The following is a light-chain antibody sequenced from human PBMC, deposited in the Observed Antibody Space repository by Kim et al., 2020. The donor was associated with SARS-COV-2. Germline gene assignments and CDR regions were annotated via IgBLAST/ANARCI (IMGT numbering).Light chain of an antibody. V-gene: IGLV2-14*04. Sequence: GQSITISCAGSSSNIGAYNFVSWYQQHPGKAPRLIMYAVNERPSWVSIRFSGSKSGNTASLTISGLQAEDEADYYCSSYSSSSPYGFGTGTNVTFL. CDR1: SSNIGAYNF. CDR3: SSYSSSSPYG. CDR2: AVN. J-gene: IGLJ1*01.